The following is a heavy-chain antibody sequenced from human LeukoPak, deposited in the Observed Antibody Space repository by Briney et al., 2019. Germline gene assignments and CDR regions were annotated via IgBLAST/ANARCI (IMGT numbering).Heavy chain of an antibody. V-gene: IGHV5-51*01. CDR3: AREVHYYDSSDPWFDP. CDR2: IYPGDSDT. J-gene: IGHJ5*02. CDR1: GYSFTSYW. D-gene: IGHD3-22*01. Sequence: GESLKISCKGSGYSFTSYWIGWVRQMPGKGLEWMGIIYPGDSDTRYSPPFQGQVTISADKSISTAYLQWSSLKASDTAMYYCAREVHYYDSSDPWFDPWGQGTLVTVSS.